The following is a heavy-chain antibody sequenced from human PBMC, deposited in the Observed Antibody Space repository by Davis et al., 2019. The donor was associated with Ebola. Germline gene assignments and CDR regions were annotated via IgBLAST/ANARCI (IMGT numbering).Heavy chain of an antibody. CDR3: VKDSSNIWFDI. D-gene: IGHD2/OR15-2a*01. CDR1: GFTFSSYW. Sequence: GESLKISCAASGFTFSSYWMHWVRQAPGKGLVWVSRINSDGSSTSYADSVKGRFTISRDNSKNTLYLQMNSLRVEDSAIYYCVKDSSNIWFDIWGQGTLVTVSS. V-gene: IGHV3-74*01. J-gene: IGHJ3*02. CDR2: INSDGSST.